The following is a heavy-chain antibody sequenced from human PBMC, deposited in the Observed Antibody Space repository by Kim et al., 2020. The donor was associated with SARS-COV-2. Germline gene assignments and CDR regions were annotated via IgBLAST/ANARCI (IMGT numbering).Heavy chain of an antibody. CDR1: GDSISSRSYR. V-gene: IGHV4-39*01. CDR3: TRMIVEGSFFDF. CDR2: VFYSGST. Sequence: SETLSLTCTVSGDSISSRSYRWGWIRQPPGKGLEWIGNVFYSGSTYYNPSLKSRVTISVDTSKNQFSLKLSSVTATDTAVYYCTRMIVEGSFFDFWGQGTLVTVSS. J-gene: IGHJ4*02. D-gene: IGHD2-21*01.